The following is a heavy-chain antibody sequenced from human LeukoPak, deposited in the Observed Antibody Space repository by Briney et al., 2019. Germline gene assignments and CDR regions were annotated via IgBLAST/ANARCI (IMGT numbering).Heavy chain of an antibody. CDR3: SRENGAFSPFGY. J-gene: IGHJ4*02. D-gene: IGHD2-8*01. CDR2: ISLTGLT. Sequence: PSETLSLSCGVSGGSISNTNWWSWVRQPPGQGLEWIGEISLTGLTHYNPSLESRVTVSLDKSKNQLSLNLTSVTAADTAVYYCSRENGAFSPFGYWGQGTLVTVLS. V-gene: IGHV4-4*02. CDR1: GGSISNTNW.